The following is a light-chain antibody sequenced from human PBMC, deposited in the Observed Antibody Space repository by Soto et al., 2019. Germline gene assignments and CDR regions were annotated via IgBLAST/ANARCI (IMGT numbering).Light chain of an antibody. V-gene: IGKV1-5*03. J-gene: IGKJ1*01. CDR2: KAS. Sequence: DIQMTQSPSTLSASVGDRVTITCRASQSISSWLAWYQQKPGKAPKILIYKASILESGVPSRFSGSGSGTEFTLTISSLQPDDSATYYCQHYNIYSETFGQGTKVEVK. CDR1: QSISSW. CDR3: QHYNIYSET.